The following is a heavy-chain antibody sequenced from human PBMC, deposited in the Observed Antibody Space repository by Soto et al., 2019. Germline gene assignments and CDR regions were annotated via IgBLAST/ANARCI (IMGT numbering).Heavy chain of an antibody. J-gene: IGHJ5*02. D-gene: IGHD2-2*01. CDR3: ARLSKGYCSDTSSYSWLDP. CDR1: GYKFTAYY. V-gene: IGHV1-2*02. CDR2: INPGSGAT. Sequence: QVQLVQSGAEVKKPGASVKVSCKASGYKFTAYYMHWVRQAPGQGLEWMGWINPGSGATSYAQTFQGRVTMTRDTSINTVYMEVTSLRPDDSAVYYCARLSKGYCSDTSSYSWLDPWGQGTLGTVSS.